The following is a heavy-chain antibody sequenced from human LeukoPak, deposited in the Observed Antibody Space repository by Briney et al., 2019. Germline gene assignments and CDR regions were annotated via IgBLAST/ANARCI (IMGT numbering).Heavy chain of an antibody. CDR1: GGSISSSNW. CDR3: ARAPYYGGRTPPNWFDP. D-gene: IGHD4-23*01. CDR2: IYHSGST. V-gene: IGHV4-4*02. Sequence: SETLSLTCAVSGGSISSSNWWSWVRQPPGKGLEWVEEIYHSGSTNYNPSLKSRVTISVDKSKNQFSLKLSSVTAADTAVYYCARAPYYGGRTPPNWFDPWGQGTLVTVSS. J-gene: IGHJ5*02.